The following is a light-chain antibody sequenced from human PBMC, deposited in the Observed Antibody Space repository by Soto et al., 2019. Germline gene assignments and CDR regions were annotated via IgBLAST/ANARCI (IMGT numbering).Light chain of an antibody. CDR3: QQYGRSAFT. CDR2: GAS. CDR1: QSVSSIY. J-gene: IGKJ2*01. V-gene: IGKV3-20*01. Sequence: EIVLTQSPGTLSLSPGERATLSCRASQSVSSIYLAWYQHKPGQAPRLLIYGASSRATGIPDRFSGSGSGTDFTLTISRLEPEDFAVYYCQQYGRSAFTFGQGTTVEIK.